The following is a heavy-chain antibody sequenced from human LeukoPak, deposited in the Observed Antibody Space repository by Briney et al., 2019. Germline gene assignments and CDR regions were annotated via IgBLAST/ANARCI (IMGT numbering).Heavy chain of an antibody. D-gene: IGHD7-27*01. CDR1: GGSISSYY. CDR3: ARVELGNSWFDP. V-gene: IGHV4-59*01. CDR2: IYYSGST. J-gene: IGHJ5*02. Sequence: SETLSLTCTVSGGSISSYYWSWIRQPPGKGLEWIGYIYYSGSTNYNPSLKSRVTISVDTSKNQFSLKLSSVTAADTAVYYCARVELGNSWFDPWGQGTLVTISS.